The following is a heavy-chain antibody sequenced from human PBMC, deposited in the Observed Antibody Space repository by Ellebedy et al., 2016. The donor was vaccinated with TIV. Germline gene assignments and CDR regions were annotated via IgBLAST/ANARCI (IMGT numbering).Heavy chain of an antibody. CDR3: AREGGPEDTMIVVGQHYYYYYGMDV. Sequence: ASVKVSCXASGYTFTSYYMHWVRQAPGQGLEWMGIINPSGGSTSYAQKFQGRVTMTRDTSTSTVYMELSSLRSEDTAVYYCAREGGPEDTMIVVGQHYYYYYGMDVWGQGTTVTVSS. D-gene: IGHD3-22*01. CDR1: GYTFTSYY. CDR2: INPSGGST. J-gene: IGHJ6*02. V-gene: IGHV1-46*01.